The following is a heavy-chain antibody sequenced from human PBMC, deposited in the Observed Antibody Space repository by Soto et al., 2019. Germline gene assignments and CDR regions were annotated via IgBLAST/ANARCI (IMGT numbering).Heavy chain of an antibody. CDR1: GGPISSYY. D-gene: IGHD3-16*01. Sequence: SETLSLTCTVSGGPISSYYWTWIRQPPGKGLDWIGYIYYTGSTDYNPSLKSRVSMSIDPHKNQFSLNLSSVTAADMAVYYCARAFGSTMPSLVWGQGTLVTVSS. J-gene: IGHJ4*02. CDR3: ARAFGSTMPSLV. V-gene: IGHV4-59*01. CDR2: IYYTGST.